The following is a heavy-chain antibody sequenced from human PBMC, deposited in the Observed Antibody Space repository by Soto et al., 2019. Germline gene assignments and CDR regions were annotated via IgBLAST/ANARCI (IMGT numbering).Heavy chain of an antibody. V-gene: IGHV6-1*01. J-gene: IGHJ6*02. CDR1: GDSVSSNSAA. CDR3: ARVLWDSSSWYTKGYYYYGMDV. D-gene: IGHD6-13*01. CDR2: TYYRSKWYN. Sequence: SQTLSLTCAISGDSVSSNSAAWNWIRQSPSRGLEWLGRTYYRSKWYNDYAVSVKSRITINPDTSKNQFSLQLNSVTPEDTAVYYCARVLWDSSSWYTKGYYYYGMDVWGQGTTVTVSS.